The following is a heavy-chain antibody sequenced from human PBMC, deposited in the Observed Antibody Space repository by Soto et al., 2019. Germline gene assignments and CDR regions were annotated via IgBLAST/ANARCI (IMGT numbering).Heavy chain of an antibody. CDR1: GFTFRNYG. CDR3: ARHNDFWIPYFFDL. J-gene: IGHJ4*02. CDR2: LSGSGDDT. Sequence: GGSLRLSCGASGFTFRNYGMNWVRQAPGKGLEWVSGLSGSGDDTFYADSVKGRFTISRDNSKNILYLQMSSLRAEDTAIYYCARHNDFWIPYFFDLWGQGTLVTVSS. V-gene: IGHV3-23*01. D-gene: IGHD3-3*01.